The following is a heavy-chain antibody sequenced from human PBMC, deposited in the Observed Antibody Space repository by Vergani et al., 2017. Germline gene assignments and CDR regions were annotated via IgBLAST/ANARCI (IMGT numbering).Heavy chain of an antibody. V-gene: IGHV3-33*01. CDR1: GFTFGSFG. CDR2: IWYDGRNK. CDR3: ARDLPDFWSGYRENYDDMDV. D-gene: IGHD3-3*01. Sequence: QVHLVESGGGVVQPGRSLRLSCAASGFTFGSFGMHWVRQAPGKGLEWVAVIWYDGRNKQYADSVKGRFTVSRDNSQSTLYLQMNSLRAEDTAVYYCARDLPDFWSGYRENYDDMDVWGKXP. J-gene: IGHJ6*03.